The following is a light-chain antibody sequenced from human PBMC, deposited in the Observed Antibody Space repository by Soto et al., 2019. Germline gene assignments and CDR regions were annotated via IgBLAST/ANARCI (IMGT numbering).Light chain of an antibody. J-gene: IGKJ2*01. V-gene: IGKV3-20*01. CDR1: QSVSSSH. Sequence: EIVLTQSPGTLSLSPGERATLSCRASQSVSSSHLAWYQQKPGQTPRLLIYGASTRATGIPDRFSGSGSGADFTLTISRLEPDDFAVYYCQQYGGSPYTFGQGTMVEFK. CDR2: GAS. CDR3: QQYGGSPYT.